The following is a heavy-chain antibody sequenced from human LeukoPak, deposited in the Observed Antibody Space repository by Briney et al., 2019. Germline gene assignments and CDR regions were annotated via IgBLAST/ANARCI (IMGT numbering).Heavy chain of an antibody. V-gene: IGHV1-18*01. Sequence: ASVKVSCKASGYTFRSHGISWVRQAPGQGLEWMGWISCYDGTTKYAQKFKGRVTLTTDTSTRTAYMELRNLRSDDTAVYYCARDPSNSVGNRIYFDFWGQGTLDTVS. CDR1: GYTFRSHG. CDR2: ISCYDGTT. CDR3: ARDPSNSVGNRIYFDF. D-gene: IGHD5/OR15-5a*01. J-gene: IGHJ4*02.